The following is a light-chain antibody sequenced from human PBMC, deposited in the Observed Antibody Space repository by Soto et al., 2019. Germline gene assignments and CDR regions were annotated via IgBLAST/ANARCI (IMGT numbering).Light chain of an antibody. CDR1: RDIGTD. CDR2: AAS. CDR3: LQHFNFSWT. J-gene: IGKJ1*01. Sequence: AIPMTQSPSSLSASVGDRVTITCRASRDIGTDLGWYQQKPGKAPKHLIFAASNLQSGVPSRFSGGGSGTDFTLTISSLQADDFATYYCLQHFNFSWTFGQGTKVE. V-gene: IGKV1-6*01.